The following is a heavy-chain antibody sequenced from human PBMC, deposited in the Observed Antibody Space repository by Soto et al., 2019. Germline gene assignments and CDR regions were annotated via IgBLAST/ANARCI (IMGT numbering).Heavy chain of an antibody. J-gene: IGHJ6*02. CDR3: ARDGNGTPFLYYYYGKDV. CDR1: GFTVSSNY. Sequence: PVGSLRLSCAASGFTVSSNYMSWVRQAPGKGLEWVAVISYDGSNKYYADSVKGRFTISRDNSKNTLYLQMNSLRAEDTAVYYCARDGNGTPFLYYYYGKDVWGQGTTVTVSS. V-gene: IGHV3-30-3*01. CDR2: ISYDGSNK. D-gene: IGHD2-8*01.